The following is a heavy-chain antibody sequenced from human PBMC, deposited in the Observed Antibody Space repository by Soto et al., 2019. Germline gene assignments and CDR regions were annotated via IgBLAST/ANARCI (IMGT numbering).Heavy chain of an antibody. V-gene: IGHV1-18*01. J-gene: IGHJ4*01. Sequence: QVQLVQSGAEVKKPAASVKVSYKASCYTFPSYGISWVRQAPGQGLEWMGWISAYNGNTNYAQKLQVRVTMTTDRSTSTAYRELVSLRSDDTAVYYCARDRGVIVVAYYWGQGTLVTVSS. CDR1: CYTFPSYG. CDR3: ARDRGVIVVAYY. CDR2: ISAYNGNT. D-gene: IGHD2-15*01.